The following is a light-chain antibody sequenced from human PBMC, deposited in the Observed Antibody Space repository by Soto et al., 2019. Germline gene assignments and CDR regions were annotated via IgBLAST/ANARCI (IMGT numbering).Light chain of an antibody. V-gene: IGKV1-39*01. CDR2: CAS. Sequence: DIQMTQSPSSLSASIGDRVTITCRASHIISNYLNWYQQKPGIAPKLLIYCASSLQSGVPSRFSGSGSGTDFTLTISSLQPEDFATYYCQQNYSTPITFGQGTQLEIK. CDR3: QQNYSTPIT. CDR1: HIISNY. J-gene: IGKJ5*01.